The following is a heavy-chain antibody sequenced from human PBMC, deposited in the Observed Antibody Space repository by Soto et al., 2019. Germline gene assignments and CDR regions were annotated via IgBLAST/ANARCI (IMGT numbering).Heavy chain of an antibody. V-gene: IGHV1-2*02. D-gene: IGHD1-26*01. CDR3: ARSGDRRNSPAWIDH. CDR2: IIPNNGDT. CDR1: GYNFRDYY. J-gene: IGHJ5*02. Sequence: QVQLVQSGAEVKKPGASVKVSCRASGYNFRDYYLHWVRQAPGAGLEWMGSIIPNNGDTHYAQRFQGRITLTTDTSLDTAYMEIDGLTLDDMAIYFFARSGDRRNSPAWIDHWGQGALVTVSS.